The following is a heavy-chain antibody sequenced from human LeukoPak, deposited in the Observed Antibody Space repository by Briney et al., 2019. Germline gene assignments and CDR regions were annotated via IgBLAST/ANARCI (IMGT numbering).Heavy chain of an antibody. J-gene: IGHJ6*02. CDR2: MNPNSGNT. CDR1: GYTSTSYD. Sequence: ASVKGSCKASGYTSTSYDIKWVRQATGQGLEWMGWMNPNSGNTGYAQKFQGRVTMTRNTSISTAYMALSSLRSEDTAVYYCAREPTGYYYYYSGMDVRGQGTTVTVSS. V-gene: IGHV1-8*01. D-gene: IGHD3-9*01. CDR3: AREPTGYYYYYSGMDV.